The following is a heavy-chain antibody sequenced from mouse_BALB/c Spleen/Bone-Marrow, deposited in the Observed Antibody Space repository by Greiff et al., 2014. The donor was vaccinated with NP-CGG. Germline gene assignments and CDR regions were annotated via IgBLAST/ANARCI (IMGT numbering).Heavy chain of an antibody. CDR3: ARPPYYYGIRPYWYFDV. CDR2: IYPGSGNT. Sequence: LVESGPELVKPGASVKISCKASGYTFTDYCINWVKQKPGQGLEWIGWIYPGSGNTQYNEKFKGKATLTVDTSSNTAYMQLSSLTSEGTAVYFCARPPYYYGIRPYWYFDVWGAGTTVTVSS. D-gene: IGHD1-1*01. V-gene: IGHV1-84*02. J-gene: IGHJ1*01. CDR1: GYTFTDYC.